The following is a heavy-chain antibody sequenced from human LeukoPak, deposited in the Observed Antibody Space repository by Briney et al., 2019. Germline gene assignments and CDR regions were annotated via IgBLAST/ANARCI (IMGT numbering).Heavy chain of an antibody. CDR3: ARHGGRTKGRRELFSLTFDY. J-gene: IGHJ4*02. CDR2: ISSSSSYI. Sequence: GGSLRLSCAASGFTFSSYSMNWVRQAPGQGLEWVSSISSSSSYIYYADSVKGRFTISRDNAKNSLYLQMNSLRAEDTAVYYCARHGGRTKGRRELFSLTFDYWGQGTLVTVSS. CDR1: GFTFSSYS. V-gene: IGHV3-21*01. D-gene: IGHD2-2*01.